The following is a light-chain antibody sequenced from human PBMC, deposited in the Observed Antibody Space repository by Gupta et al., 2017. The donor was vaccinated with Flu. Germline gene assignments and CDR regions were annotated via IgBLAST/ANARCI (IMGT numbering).Light chain of an antibody. CDR1: QSISSC. CDR2: KAS. J-gene: IGKJ3*01. Sequence: IQMTQSPSTLSASVGDRVTITCRASQSISSCLAWYQQKPVQAPKLLIYKASRRESGVPSRFSGSGSGTEFTLTIISQQPDDFAIYYCQHKNSSPFTFGHGTNVDIK. V-gene: IGKV1-5*03. CDR3: QHKNSSPFT.